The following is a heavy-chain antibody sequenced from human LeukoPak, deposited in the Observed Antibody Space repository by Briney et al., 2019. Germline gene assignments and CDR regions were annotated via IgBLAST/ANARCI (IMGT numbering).Heavy chain of an antibody. Sequence: SVKVSCKASGGAFTNYTVNWVRQAPGQGLEWMGRIIPILGIANYAQKFQGRVTLTADTSTSTVYMELSSLRSEDTAVYYCARGYGGSLPAATLTDWFDPWGQGSLVTVSS. D-gene: IGHD2-2*01. CDR1: GGAFTNYT. CDR3: ARGYGGSLPAATLTDWFDP. J-gene: IGHJ5*02. V-gene: IGHV1-69*02. CDR2: IIPILGIA.